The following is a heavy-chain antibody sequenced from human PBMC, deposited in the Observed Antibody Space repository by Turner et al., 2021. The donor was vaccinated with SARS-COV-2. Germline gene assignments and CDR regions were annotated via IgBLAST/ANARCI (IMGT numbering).Heavy chain of an antibody. CDR2: ISGNGDST. V-gene: IGHV3-23*01. Sequence: EVQLLESGGGLIQPGGSLRLSCAASGFTFSSYAMSWVRQAPGKGLEWVSSISGNGDSTYYADSVKGRFTISRDNSKNTLYLQMHSLRAEDTAVYYCARGGHYYYGLDVWGQGTTVTVSS. J-gene: IGHJ6*02. CDR1: GFTFSSYA. D-gene: IGHD3-10*01. CDR3: ARGGHYYYGLDV.